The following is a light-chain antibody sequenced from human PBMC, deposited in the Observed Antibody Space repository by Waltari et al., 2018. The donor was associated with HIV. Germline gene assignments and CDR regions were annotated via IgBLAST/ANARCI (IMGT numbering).Light chain of an antibody. V-gene: IGLV9-49*03. CDR3: GAGHRSVSNIVGV. CDR2: VGTGGIGG. Sequence: QPVLTQPPSASASLGASVTLTCTLSSGYSHYKVDWYQQRPGKGPRFVRRVGTGGIGGSKGDGIPDRFSVLRSGRNRTLTIKNIQEEDDSDVHCGAGHRSVSNIVGVFGGGTKLTVV. CDR1: SGYSHYK. J-gene: IGLJ3*02.